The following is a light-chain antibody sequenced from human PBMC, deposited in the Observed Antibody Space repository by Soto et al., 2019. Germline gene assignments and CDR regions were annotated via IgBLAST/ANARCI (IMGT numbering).Light chain of an antibody. CDR3: QQSYSTPLT. Sequence: DIQMTQSPSSLSASVGDRVTITCRASQSISSYLNWYQQKPGKAPKLLIYAASSLQSGVPSRFSGSGSGTHFTLAISSLQPEEFATYYCQQSYSTPLTLGGGTKVEIK. CDR2: AAS. V-gene: IGKV1-39*01. CDR1: QSISSY. J-gene: IGKJ4*01.